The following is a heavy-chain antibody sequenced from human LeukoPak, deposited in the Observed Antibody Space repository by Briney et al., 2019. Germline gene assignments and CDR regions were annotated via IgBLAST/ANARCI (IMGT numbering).Heavy chain of an antibody. J-gene: IGHJ4*02. CDR3: ARGRYSRYFDWLSTPPSYNDY. V-gene: IGHV1-8*01. CDR1: GYTFTSYD. Sequence: GASVKVSCKASGYTFTSYDINWVRQATGQGLEWMGWMNPNSGNTGYAQKFQGRVTMTRNTSISTAYMELSSLRSEDTAVYYCARGRYSRYFDWLSTPPSYNDYWGQGTLVTVSS. CDR2: MNPNSGNT. D-gene: IGHD3-9*01.